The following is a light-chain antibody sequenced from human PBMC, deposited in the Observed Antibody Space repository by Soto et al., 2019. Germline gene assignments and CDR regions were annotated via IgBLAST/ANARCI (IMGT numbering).Light chain of an antibody. CDR3: SSYTTSSTYV. V-gene: IGLV2-14*03. J-gene: IGLJ1*01. CDR2: EVS. CDR1: SRDVGGYNY. Sequence: QSALTQPASVSGSPGQSITISCTGTSRDVGGYNYVSWYQQHPGKAPKLMIYEVSNRPSGVSSRFSGSKSGKTASLTISGLQAEDEADYYCSSYTTSSTYVLGTGTKGTVL.